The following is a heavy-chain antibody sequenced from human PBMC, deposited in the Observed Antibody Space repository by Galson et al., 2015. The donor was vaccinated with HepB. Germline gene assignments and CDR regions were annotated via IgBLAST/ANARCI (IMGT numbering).Heavy chain of an antibody. CDR2: ISSSSSYI. CDR1: GFTFSSYS. D-gene: IGHD6-19*01. Sequence: SLRLSCAASGFTFSSYSMNWVRQAPGKGLEWVSSISSSSSYIYYADSVKGRFTISRDNAKNSLYLQMNSLRAEDTAVYYCAREIMAGNFPDYWGQGTLVTVSS. CDR3: AREIMAGNFPDY. J-gene: IGHJ4*02. V-gene: IGHV3-21*01.